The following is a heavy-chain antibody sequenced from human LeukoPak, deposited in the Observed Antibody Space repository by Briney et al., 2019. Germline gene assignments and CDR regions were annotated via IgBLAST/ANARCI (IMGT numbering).Heavy chain of an antibody. J-gene: IGHJ4*02. Sequence: GGSLRLSCAASGFTCSSYWMSWVRQAPGKGLEWVANIKQDGSEKYYVDSVKGRFTISRDNAKNSLYLQMNSLRAEDTAVYYCARPGTYYDILTGYYPTSFDYWGQGTLVTVSS. CDR2: IKQDGSEK. CDR3: ARPGTYYDILTGYYPTSFDY. D-gene: IGHD3-9*01. CDR1: GFTCSSYW. V-gene: IGHV3-7*03.